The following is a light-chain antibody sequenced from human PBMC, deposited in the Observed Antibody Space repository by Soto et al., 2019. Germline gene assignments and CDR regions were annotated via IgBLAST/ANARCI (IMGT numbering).Light chain of an antibody. CDR3: QQYNSFSWT. CDR1: QSITIW. J-gene: IGKJ1*01. V-gene: IGKV1-5*01. CDR2: DAS. Sequence: DLQMTQSPSTLSASVGDSVSITCRASQSITIWLAWYQQKPGKAPKLLIYDASSLEGGVPSRFSGSGSGTEFTLTISGLQPDDFATYYCQQYNSFSWTFGQGTKVDIK.